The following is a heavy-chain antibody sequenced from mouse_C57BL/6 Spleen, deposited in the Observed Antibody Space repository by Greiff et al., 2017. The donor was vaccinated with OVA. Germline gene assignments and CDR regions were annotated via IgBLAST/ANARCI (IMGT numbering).Heavy chain of an antibody. CDR3: ARWNYYGSSSYFDV. D-gene: IGHD1-1*01. J-gene: IGHJ1*03. CDR2: INPSNGGT. Sequence: QVHVKQSGTELVKPGASVKLSCKASGYTFTSYWMHWVKQRPGQGLEWIGNINPSNGGTNYNEKFKSKATLTVDKSSSTAYMQLSSLTSEDSAVYYCARWNYYGSSSYFDVWGTGTTVTVSS. V-gene: IGHV1-53*01. CDR1: GYTFTSYW.